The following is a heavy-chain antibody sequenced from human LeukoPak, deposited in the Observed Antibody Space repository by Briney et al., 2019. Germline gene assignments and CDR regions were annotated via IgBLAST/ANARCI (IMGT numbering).Heavy chain of an antibody. CDR1: GDSINDYNY. D-gene: IGHD6-19*01. Sequence: PSETLSLTCTVSGDSINDYNYWTWIRQPAGKGLECIGRFSTSGSTNYNPSLKSRVTMSVDTSKSQFSLKLRSVTAADAAVYYCARGTVDSSGWYHMDVWGKGTTVTVYS. V-gene: IGHV4-4*07. CDR3: ARGTVDSSGWYHMDV. J-gene: IGHJ6*03. CDR2: FSTSGST.